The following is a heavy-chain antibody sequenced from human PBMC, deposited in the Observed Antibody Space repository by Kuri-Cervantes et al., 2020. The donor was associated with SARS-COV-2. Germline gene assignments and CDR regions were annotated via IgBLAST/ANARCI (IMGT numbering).Heavy chain of an antibody. CDR3: AKDRVGVQDF. V-gene: IGHV3-30*18. CDR2: ISHDGKNE. CDR1: GFNFSRTD. Sequence: GGSLRLSCAASGFNFSRTDMHWVRQAPGKGLEWVAVISHDGKNEKCIASGKGRSTISRDNSQNTLYLHMKSLRSEDTAMYYCAKDRVGVQDFWGQGTLVTVSS. J-gene: IGHJ4*02. D-gene: IGHD2-21*01.